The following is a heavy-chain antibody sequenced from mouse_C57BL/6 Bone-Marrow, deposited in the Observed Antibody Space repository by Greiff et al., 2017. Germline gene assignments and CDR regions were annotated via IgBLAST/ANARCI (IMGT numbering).Heavy chain of an antibody. D-gene: IGHD2-4*01. CDR2: ISNGGGST. V-gene: IGHV5-12*01. CDR1: GFTFSDYY. Sequence: EVQVVESGGGLVQPGGSLKLSCAASGFTFSDYYMYWVRQTPEKRLEWVAYISNGGGSTYYPDTVKGRFTISRDTAKNTLYLQMSRLKSEDNAMYYCARHEDYDATSPCYAMDYWGQGTSVTVSS. J-gene: IGHJ4*01. CDR3: ARHEDYDATSPCYAMDY.